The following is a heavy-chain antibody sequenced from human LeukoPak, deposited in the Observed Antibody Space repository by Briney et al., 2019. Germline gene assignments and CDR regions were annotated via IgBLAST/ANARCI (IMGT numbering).Heavy chain of an antibody. V-gene: IGHV4-4*07. D-gene: IGHD3-10*01. CDR1: GASISSYY. Sequence: KPSETLSLTCTVSGASISSYYYNWIRQTPGRGLEWIGRIYISGSTDYNPSLKSRVTISVDTSNNQFSLNLNSVTAADTAVYFCARDLSGSLYFDYWGQGVLVTVSS. CDR2: IYISGST. J-gene: IGHJ4*02. CDR3: ARDLSGSLYFDY.